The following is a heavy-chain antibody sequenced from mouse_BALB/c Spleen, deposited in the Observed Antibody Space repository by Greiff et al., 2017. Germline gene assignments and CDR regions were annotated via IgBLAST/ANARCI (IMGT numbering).Heavy chain of an antibody. D-gene: IGHD2-12*01. CDR1: GFTFNTYA. CDR3: VRHPYYRDAMDY. V-gene: IGHV10-1*02. J-gene: IGHJ4*01. Sequence: EVQLVESGGGLVQPKGSLKLSCAASGFTFNTYAMNWVRQAPGKGLEWVARIRSKSNNYATYYADSVKDRFTISRDDSQSMLYLQMNNLKTEDTAMYYCVRHPYYRDAMDYWGQGTSVTVSS. CDR2: IRSKSNNYAT.